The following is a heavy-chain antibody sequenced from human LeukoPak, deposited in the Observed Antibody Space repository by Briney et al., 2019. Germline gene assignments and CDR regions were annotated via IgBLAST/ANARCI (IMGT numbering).Heavy chain of an antibody. D-gene: IGHD5-24*01. Sequence: SETLSLTCTVSGGSISSYYWSWIRQPPGKGLEWIGYIYYSGSTNYNPSLKSRVTISVDTSKNQFSLKLSSVTAADTAVYYCARDHGGYNYYFDYWGQGTLVTVSS. J-gene: IGHJ4*02. V-gene: IGHV4-59*01. CDR3: ARDHGGYNYYFDY. CDR2: IYYSGST. CDR1: GGSISSYY.